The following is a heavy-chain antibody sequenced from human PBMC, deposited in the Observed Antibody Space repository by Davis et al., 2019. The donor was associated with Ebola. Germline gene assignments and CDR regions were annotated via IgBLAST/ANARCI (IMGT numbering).Heavy chain of an antibody. D-gene: IGHD3-10*01. V-gene: IGHV4-59*01. CDR1: GGSISSYY. CDR3: ARDGGSGRGDY. Sequence: PGGSLRLSCTVSGGSISSYYWSWIRQPPGKGLEWIGYIYYSGSTNYNPSLKSRVTISVDTSKNQFSLKLSSVTAADTAVYYCARDGGSGRGDYWGQGTLVTVSS. CDR2: IYYSGST. J-gene: IGHJ4*02.